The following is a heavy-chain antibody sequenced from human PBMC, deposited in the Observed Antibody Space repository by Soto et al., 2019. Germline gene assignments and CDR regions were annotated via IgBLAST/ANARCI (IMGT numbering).Heavy chain of an antibody. V-gene: IGHV3-48*01. CDR2: SSSSSSTI. J-gene: IGHJ6*02. Sequence: EVQLVESGGGLVQPGGSLRLSCAASGFTFSSYSMNWVRQAPGKGLEWVSYSSSSSSTIYYADSVKGRFTISIDTAKSLLGLQVDSMSAEDTAGYYCESDPPYYGMAVWGQGTTVAVSS. CDR3: ESDPPYYGMAV. CDR1: GFTFSSYS. D-gene: IGHD3-16*01.